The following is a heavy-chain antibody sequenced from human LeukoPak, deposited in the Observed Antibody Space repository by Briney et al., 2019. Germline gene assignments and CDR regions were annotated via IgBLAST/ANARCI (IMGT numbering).Heavy chain of an antibody. V-gene: IGHV4-30-2*01. Sequence: SETLSLTCAVSGGSISSGGYSWSWIRQPPGKGPEWIGYIYHSGSTYYNPSLKSRVTISVDRSKNQFSLKLSSVTAADTAVYYCARGRTPEFDYWGQGTLVTVSS. CDR3: ARGRTPEFDY. J-gene: IGHJ4*02. D-gene: IGHD1-1*01. CDR1: GGSISSGGYS. CDR2: IYHSGST.